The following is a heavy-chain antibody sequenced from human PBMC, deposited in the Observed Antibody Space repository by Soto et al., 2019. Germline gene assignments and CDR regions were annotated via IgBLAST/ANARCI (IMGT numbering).Heavy chain of an antibody. CDR3: VRYTGGTTEDY. D-gene: IGHD4-17*01. CDR1: GGSISSSSYY. V-gene: IGHV4-39*01. Sequence: QLQLQESGPGLVKPSDTLSLTCTVSGGSISSSSYYWGWLRQPPGKGLEWIGGIYYSQYTYYNPSLKSRVAISVDTSNNRFSLRLTSVTAADTAVYCCVRYTGGTTEDYWGQGTLVTVSS. CDR2: IYYSQYT. J-gene: IGHJ4*02.